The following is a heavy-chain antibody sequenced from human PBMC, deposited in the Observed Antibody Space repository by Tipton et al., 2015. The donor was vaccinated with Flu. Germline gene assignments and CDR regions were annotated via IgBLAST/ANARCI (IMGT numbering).Heavy chain of an antibody. D-gene: IGHD3-10*01. CDR1: GYTFTSYG. CDR3: ARALSEWITMVRGVIIEHPYYFDY. V-gene: IGHV1-18*01. CDR2: ISAYNGNT. Sequence: QLVQSGAEVKKPGASVKVSCKASGYTFTSYGISWVRQAPGQGLEWMGWISAYNGNTNYAQKLQGRVTMTTDTSTSTAYMELRSLRSDDTAVYYCARALSEWITMVRGVIIEHPYYFDYWGQGTLVTVSS. J-gene: IGHJ4*02.